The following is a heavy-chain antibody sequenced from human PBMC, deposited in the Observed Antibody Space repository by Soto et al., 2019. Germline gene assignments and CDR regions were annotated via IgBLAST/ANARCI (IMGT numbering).Heavy chain of an antibody. J-gene: IGHJ4*02. Sequence: EVQLLESGGGLVQPGGSLRLSCAASGFTFSSYVMSWVRQAPGKGLEWVSAISGSGGSTYYGDSVKGRFTISRDNSKNTLYLQMNTLRAADTAVYYCAKVRADYYDISGPIDYWGQGTLVTVSS. V-gene: IGHV3-23*01. CDR1: GFTFSSYV. CDR2: ISGSGGST. D-gene: IGHD3-22*01. CDR3: AKVRADYYDISGPIDY.